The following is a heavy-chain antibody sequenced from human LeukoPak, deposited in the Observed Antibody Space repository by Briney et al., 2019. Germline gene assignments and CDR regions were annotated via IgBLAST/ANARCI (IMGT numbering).Heavy chain of an antibody. V-gene: IGHV5-51*01. CDR3: ARWGSSWRPLPDQNYYFDY. CDR1: GYSFTSYW. J-gene: IGHJ4*02. D-gene: IGHD6-13*01. Sequence: GESLKISCKGSGYSFTSYWIGWVRQMPGKGLEWMGIIYPGDSDTRYSPSFQGQVTISADKSISTAYLQWSSLKASDTAMYYCARWGSSWRPLPDQNYYFDYWGQGTLVTVSS. CDR2: IYPGDSDT.